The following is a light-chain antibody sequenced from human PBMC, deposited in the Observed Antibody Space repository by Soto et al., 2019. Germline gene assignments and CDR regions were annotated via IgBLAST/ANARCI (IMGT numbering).Light chain of an antibody. CDR1: SSDVGGYKY. V-gene: IGLV2-14*01. J-gene: IGLJ2*01. CDR3: SSYTSSTLVV. CDR2: EVS. Sequence: QSALTKPASVSGSPGQSITISCTGTSSDVGGYKYVSWYQQHPGKAPKLMIYEVSNRPSGVSNRFSGSKSGNTASLTISGLQPEDEADYYCSSYTSSTLVVFGGGTKLTVL.